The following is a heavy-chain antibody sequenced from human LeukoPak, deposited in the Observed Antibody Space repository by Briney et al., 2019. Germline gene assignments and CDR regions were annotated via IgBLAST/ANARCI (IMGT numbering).Heavy chain of an antibody. CDR2: IASKTDGGTT. J-gene: IGHJ4*02. V-gene: IGHV3-15*04. CDR3: TTGIRGD. Sequence: GGSLRLSCVPSGFSFSNYAMNWVRQAPGKGLEWVGRIASKTDGGTTDYAAPVKGRFTISRDDSKNTLFLQMNSLKTEDTAVYYCTTGIRGDCGQGTLVTVSS. CDR1: GFSFSNYA.